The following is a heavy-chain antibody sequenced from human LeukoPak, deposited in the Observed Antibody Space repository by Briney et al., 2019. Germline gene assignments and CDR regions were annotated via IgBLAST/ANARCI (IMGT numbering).Heavy chain of an antibody. CDR2: ISGSGGST. J-gene: IGHJ4*02. V-gene: IGHV3-23*01. CDR3: AKDRRGSFSFYYFDY. D-gene: IGHD1-26*01. Sequence: GGSLRLSCAASGFTFSSYAMSWVRQAPGKGLEWVSAISGSGGSTYYADSVKGRFTISRDNSKNTLYLQMNSLRAEDTAVYYCAKDRRGSFSFYYFDYWGQGTLVTVSS. CDR1: GFTFSSYA.